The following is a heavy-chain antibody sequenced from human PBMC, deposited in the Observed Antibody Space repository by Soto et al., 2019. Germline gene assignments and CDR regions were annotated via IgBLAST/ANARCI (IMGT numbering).Heavy chain of an antibody. CDR3: ARWWSGSRQGFDP. CDR2: IYYSGST. CDR1: GGSISSGDYY. D-gene: IGHD3-3*01. V-gene: IGHV4-31*03. Sequence: QVQLQESGPGLVKPSQTLSLTCTVSGGSISSGDYYWSWIRQHPGKGLEWIGYIYYSGSTYYNPSLESRVTISVDTYKNQYSLELSSVPAADTAVYYCARWWSGSRQGFDPWGQGTLVTVSS. J-gene: IGHJ5*02.